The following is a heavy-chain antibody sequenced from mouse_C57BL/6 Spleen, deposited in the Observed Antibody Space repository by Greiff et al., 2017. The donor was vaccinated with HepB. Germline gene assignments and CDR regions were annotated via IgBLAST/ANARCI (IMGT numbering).Heavy chain of an antibody. CDR3: ARSLPSTVVATGFDYYAMDY. J-gene: IGHJ4*01. Sequence: QVTLKESGPGILQSSQTLSLTCSFSGFSLSTSGMGVSWIRQPSGKGLEWLAHIYWDDDKRYNPSLKSRLTISKDTSRNQVFLKITSVDTADTATYYCARSLPSTVVATGFDYYAMDYWGQGTSVTVSS. V-gene: IGHV8-12*01. CDR2: IYWDDDK. D-gene: IGHD1-1*01. CDR1: GFSLSTSGMG.